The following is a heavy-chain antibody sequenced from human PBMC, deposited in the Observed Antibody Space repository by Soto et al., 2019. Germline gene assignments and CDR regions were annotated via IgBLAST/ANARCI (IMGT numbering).Heavy chain of an antibody. V-gene: IGHV3-7*01. J-gene: IGHJ4*02. Sequence: PGGSLRLSCAASGFTFSSYWMSWVRQAPGKGLEWVANIKQDGSEKYYVDSVKGRFTISRDNAKNSLYLQMNSLRAEDTAVYYCARNTPYGDPDRFDYWGQGTQVTVSS. CDR1: GFTFSSYW. CDR2: IKQDGSEK. CDR3: ARNTPYGDPDRFDY. D-gene: IGHD4-17*01.